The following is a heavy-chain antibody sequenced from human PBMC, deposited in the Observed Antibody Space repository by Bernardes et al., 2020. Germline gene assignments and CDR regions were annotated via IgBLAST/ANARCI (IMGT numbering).Heavy chain of an antibody. V-gene: IGHV2-5*01. CDR3: AHLMILEWLFPVPDAFDI. CDR1: GFSLSTSGVG. CDR2: IYWNDDK. D-gene: IGHD3-3*01. Sequence: SGPTLVKPTQTLTLTCTFSGFSLSTSGVGVGWIRQPPGKALEWLALIYWNDDKRYSPSLKSRLTITKDTSKNQVVLTMTNMDPVDTATYYCAHLMILEWLFPVPDAFDIWGQGTMVTVSS. J-gene: IGHJ3*02.